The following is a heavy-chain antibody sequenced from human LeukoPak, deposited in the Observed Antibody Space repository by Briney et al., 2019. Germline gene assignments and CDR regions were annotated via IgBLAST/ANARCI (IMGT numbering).Heavy chain of an antibody. D-gene: IGHD3-10*01. J-gene: IGHJ5*02. Sequence: GGSLRLSCAASGFTFSSYAMHWDRQAPGKGLEWVAVISYDGSNKYYADSVKGRFTISRDNSKNTLYLQMNSLRAEDTAVYYCARDLGPPWGQGTLVTVSS. CDR3: ARDLGPP. CDR1: GFTFSSYA. CDR2: ISYDGSNK. V-gene: IGHV3-30-3*01.